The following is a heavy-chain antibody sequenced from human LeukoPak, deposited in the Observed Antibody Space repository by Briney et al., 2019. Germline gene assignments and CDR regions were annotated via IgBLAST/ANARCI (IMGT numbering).Heavy chain of an antibody. Sequence: SETLFLTCTVSGGSISSGSYYWRWIRQPAGKGLEWIGRIYTSGSTNYNPSLKSRVTISVDTSKNQFSLKLSSVTAADTAVYYCARGDGYKDFDYWGQGTLVTVSS. V-gene: IGHV4-61*02. D-gene: IGHD5-24*01. CDR3: ARGDGYKDFDY. CDR2: IYTSGST. CDR1: GGSISSGSYY. J-gene: IGHJ4*02.